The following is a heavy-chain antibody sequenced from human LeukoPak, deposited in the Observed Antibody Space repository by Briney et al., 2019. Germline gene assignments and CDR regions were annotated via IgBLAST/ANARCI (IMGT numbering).Heavy chain of an antibody. Sequence: GGSLRLSCAASGFTVSSNYMNWVRQAPGKGLEWVSVIYSGGSTYYADSVKGRFTISRHNSKNTLYLQMNSLRAEDTAVYYCARVLAENRGVRPRPYYYYGMDVWGQGTTVTVSS. V-gene: IGHV3-53*04. J-gene: IGHJ6*02. D-gene: IGHD1-1*01. CDR2: IYSGGST. CDR1: GFTVSSNY. CDR3: ARVLAENRGVRPRPYYYYGMDV.